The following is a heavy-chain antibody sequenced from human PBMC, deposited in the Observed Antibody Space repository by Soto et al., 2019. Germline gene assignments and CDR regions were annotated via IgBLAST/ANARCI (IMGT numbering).Heavy chain of an antibody. CDR3: ARIVVGATVDL. D-gene: IGHD1-26*01. CDR2: ISYTGDT. J-gene: IGHJ5*02. V-gene: IGHV4-61*01. CDR1: VDSFSSDRYF. Sequence: SETLSLTCSVSVDSFSSDRYFWTWIRQPPGKGLEWIAYISYTGDTNYNPSLKSRVTISVDTSRNQFSLTLTSVTAADTAVYFCARIVVGATVDLWGQGSLVTVSS.